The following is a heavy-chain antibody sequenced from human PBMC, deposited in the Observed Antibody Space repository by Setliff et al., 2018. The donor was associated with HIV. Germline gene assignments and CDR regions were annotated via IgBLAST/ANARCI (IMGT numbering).Heavy chain of an antibody. CDR1: GYTFTNNV. J-gene: IGHJ4*02. CDR2: ISAYDGDT. CDR3: ARVGLSAVPFPTVY. V-gene: IGHV1-18*01. Sequence: GASVKVSCKASGYTFTNNVIHWVRQAPGQRPEWMGWISAYDGDTKYAQKFHNRLSMTADTSTTTAYMDLRGLTSDDTGVYYCARVGLSAVPFPTVYWGQGTLVTVSS. D-gene: IGHD4-4*01.